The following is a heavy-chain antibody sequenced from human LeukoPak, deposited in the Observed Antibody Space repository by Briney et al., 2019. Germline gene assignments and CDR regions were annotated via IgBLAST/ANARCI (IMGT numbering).Heavy chain of an antibody. J-gene: IGHJ4*02. CDR2: IKRKSDGGTT. D-gene: IGHD5-12*01. CDR3: TTGYSAYEPLVY. V-gene: IGHV3-15*01. Sequence: PGGSLRLSCAASGFTFSNAWMSWVRQAPGKGLDWVGLIKRKSDGGTTDYAAPVKGRFTISRDDSKNTLYLQMNSLKTEDTAVYYCTTGYSAYEPLVYWDQGTLVTVSS. CDR1: GFTFSNAW.